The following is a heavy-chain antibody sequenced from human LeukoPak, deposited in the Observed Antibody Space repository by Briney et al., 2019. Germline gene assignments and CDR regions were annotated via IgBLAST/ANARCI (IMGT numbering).Heavy chain of an antibody. CDR3: AKSYYYDSSGFWVLPAGLDI. Sequence: PGGSLRLSCAASGFTLSSYSMNWVRQAPGRGLEWVSSISSSSSYIYYADSVKGRFTISRDNAKNSLYLQMNSLRAEDTAVYYCAKSYYYDSSGFWVLPAGLDIWGQGTMVTVSS. CDR2: ISSSSSYI. CDR1: GFTLSSYS. J-gene: IGHJ3*02. D-gene: IGHD3-22*01. V-gene: IGHV3-21*04.